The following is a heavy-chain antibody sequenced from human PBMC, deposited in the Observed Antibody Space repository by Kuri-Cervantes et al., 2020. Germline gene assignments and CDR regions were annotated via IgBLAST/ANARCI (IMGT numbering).Heavy chain of an antibody. CDR2: INPNSGGT. D-gene: IGHD1-26*01. V-gene: IGHV1-2*02. Sequence: ASVKVSCKASGYTLTGYYMHWVRQAPGQGLEWMGWINPNSGGTNYAQKFQGRVTMTRDTSISTAYMELSSLRSEDTAVYYCARAGIVGADYWNYYYYGMDVWGQGTTVTVSS. CDR3: ARAGIVGADYWNYYYYGMDV. J-gene: IGHJ6*02. CDR1: GYTLTGYY.